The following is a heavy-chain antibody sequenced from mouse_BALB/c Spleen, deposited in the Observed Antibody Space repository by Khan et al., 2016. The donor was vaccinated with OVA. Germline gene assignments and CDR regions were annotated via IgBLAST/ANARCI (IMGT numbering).Heavy chain of an antibody. CDR3: AIFSSRGDY. V-gene: IGHV1-9*01. CDR1: GFTFSSYW. J-gene: IGHJ2*01. D-gene: IGHD1-1*01. Sequence: VQLQESGAELMKPGASVKISCKATGFTFSSYWIEWVKQRPGHGLEWVGQILPGSGTTNYNEKFKGKATFTAVTSSNTAYMQRSSPTSEDSAVYSCAIFSSRGDYSGQSSTLTVSS. CDR2: ILPGSGTT.